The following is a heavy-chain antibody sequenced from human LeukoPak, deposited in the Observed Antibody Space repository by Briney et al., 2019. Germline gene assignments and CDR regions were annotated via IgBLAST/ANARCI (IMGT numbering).Heavy chain of an antibody. CDR3: VRKSATRRTSEFDY. CDR2: ITPNSGGT. V-gene: IGHV1-2*02. D-gene: IGHD2-15*01. J-gene: IGHJ4*02. Sequence: ASVKISFKASGYTLSDYYIHWVRQAPGQGLEWMGWITPNSGGTKYAQRFQGRVTMTRDTSISTAYMDLSSLGSDDTAVFYCVRKSATRRTSEFDYWGQGTPVTVSS. CDR1: GYTLSDYY.